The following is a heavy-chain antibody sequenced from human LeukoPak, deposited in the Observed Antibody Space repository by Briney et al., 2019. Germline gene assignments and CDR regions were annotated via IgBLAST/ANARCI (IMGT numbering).Heavy chain of an antibody. CDR2: ISSSSSYI. V-gene: IGHV3-21*01. J-gene: IGHJ4*02. CDR1: GFTFNSYT. D-gene: IGHD6-13*01. Sequence: PGGSLRLSCAASGFTFNSYTMNWVRQAPGKGLEWVSSISSSSSYIYDADSVEGRFTISRDNAKNSLYLQMNSLRAGDTAVYCCARGRLAGYSSSSDFDYWGQGTLVTVSS. CDR3: ARGRLAGYSSSSDFDY.